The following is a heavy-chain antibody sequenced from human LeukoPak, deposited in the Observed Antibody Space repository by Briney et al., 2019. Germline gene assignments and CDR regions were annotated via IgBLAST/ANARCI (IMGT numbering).Heavy chain of an antibody. V-gene: IGHV3-53*01. CDR3: ARDPYNSGSSYFDY. CDR1: GLTVSSNY. CDR2: IYSGGST. Sequence: PGGSLRLSCAVPGLTVSSNYMSWVRQAPGKGLEWVSAIYSGGSTFYADSVKGRFTISRDNSKNTLYLQMNSLRAEDTAVYYCARDPYNSGSSYFDYWGQGTLVTVSS. D-gene: IGHD3-10*01. J-gene: IGHJ4*02.